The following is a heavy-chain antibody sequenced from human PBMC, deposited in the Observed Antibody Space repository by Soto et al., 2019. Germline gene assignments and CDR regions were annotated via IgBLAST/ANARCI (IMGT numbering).Heavy chain of an antibody. J-gene: IGHJ4*02. V-gene: IGHV5-51*01. CDR2: IYPGDSDT. CDR1: GYSFSSYC. CDR3: ARQDYDILTGYYFPFDY. D-gene: IGHD3-9*01. Sequence: PGESLKISCKGSGYSFSSYCIGWVRQMPGKGLEWMGIIYPGDSDTRYSPSFQGQVTISADKSISTAYLQWSSLKASDTAMYYCARQDYDILTGYYFPFDYWGQATLVTVSS.